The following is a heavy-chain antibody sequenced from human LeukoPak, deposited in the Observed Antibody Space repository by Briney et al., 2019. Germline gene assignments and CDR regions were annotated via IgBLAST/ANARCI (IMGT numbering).Heavy chain of an antibody. J-gene: IGHJ6*04. CDR3: ANEIGDV. V-gene: IGHV3-48*03. Sequence: GGCLRLSCAASGFTFSSYEMNWVREAKGKGLECVSYISSSCSTIYSADSVKGRFTISRDNAKNSLYLQMNSLRAEDTAVYYCANEIGDVWGKGTTVTISS. CDR1: GFTFSSYE. CDR2: ISSSCSTI.